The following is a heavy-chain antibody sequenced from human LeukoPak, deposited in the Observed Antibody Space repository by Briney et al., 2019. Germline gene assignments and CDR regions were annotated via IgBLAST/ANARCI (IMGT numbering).Heavy chain of an antibody. Sequence: PSETLSLTCVVSSGSISSGIWWSWVRQPPGKGLEWIGEIYHSGSTNYNPSLKSRATISVDKSKGQFSLKLSSVTAADTAIYYCARKPTTSDAFDMWGQGTMVTVSS. CDR3: ARKPTTSDAFDM. CDR2: IYHSGST. CDR1: SGSISSGIW. D-gene: IGHD1-26*01. J-gene: IGHJ3*02. V-gene: IGHV4-4*02.